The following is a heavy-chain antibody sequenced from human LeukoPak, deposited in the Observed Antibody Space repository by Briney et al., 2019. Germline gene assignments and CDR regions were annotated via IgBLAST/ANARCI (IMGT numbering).Heavy chain of an antibody. CDR1: GFTFSSND. J-gene: IGHJ4*02. Sequence: GGSLRLSCVASGFTFSSNDMHWVRQAPGKGLEWVTFIQYDGSKKYYADSVKGRFTISRDNSKNTLYLEMNSLRAEDTAVYYCAKDIGSYYDYWGQGILVTVSS. V-gene: IGHV3-30*02. CDR2: IQYDGSKK. CDR3: AKDIGSYYDY. D-gene: IGHD3-10*01.